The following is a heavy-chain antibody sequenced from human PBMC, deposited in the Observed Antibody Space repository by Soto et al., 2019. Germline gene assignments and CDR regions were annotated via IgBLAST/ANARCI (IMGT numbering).Heavy chain of an antibody. CDR1: GGSFSSYA. Sequence: SVKVSCKASGGSFSSYAVSWVRQAPGEGLEWMGGIIPIFGTPDYAQKFQGRVTITADESTSTAYMEMSSLRSEDTAVYYCARPPELKHSYDYGMDVRGQGNTVTVSS. D-gene: IGHD1-7*01. V-gene: IGHV1-69*13. CDR3: ARPPELKHSYDYGMDV. J-gene: IGHJ6*02. CDR2: IIPIFGTP.